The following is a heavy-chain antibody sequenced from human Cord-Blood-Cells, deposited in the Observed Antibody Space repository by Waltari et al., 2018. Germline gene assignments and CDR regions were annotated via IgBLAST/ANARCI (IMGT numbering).Heavy chain of an antibody. CDR1: GYSISSGYY. CDR2: IYHSGSS. CDR3: ARDPSFTYYDFWSGYPNFDY. D-gene: IGHD3-3*01. V-gene: IGHV4-38-2*02. J-gene: IGHJ4*02. Sequence: QVQLQESGPGLVKPSETLSLTCAVSGYSISSGYYWGWIRQPPGKGLEWIGSIYHSGSSYHNPSLKSRVTISVDTSKNQFSLKLSSVTAADTAVYYCARDPSFTYYDFWSGYPNFDYWGQGTLVTVSS.